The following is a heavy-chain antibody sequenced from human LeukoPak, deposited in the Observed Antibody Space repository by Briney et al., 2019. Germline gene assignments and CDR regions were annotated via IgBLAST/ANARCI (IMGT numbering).Heavy chain of an antibody. CDR2: IYPGDSDT. D-gene: IGHD3-10*01. CDR3: ARLFRGYYGSTPYYMDV. V-gene: IGHV5-51*01. CDR1: GYSFTSYW. J-gene: IGHJ6*03. Sequence: GESLKISCKGSGYSFTSYWIGWVRQMPGKGLEWMGIIYPGDSDTRYSPSFQGQVTISADKSISTAYLQWSSLKASDTAMYYCARLFRGYYGSTPYYMDVWGKGTTVTISS.